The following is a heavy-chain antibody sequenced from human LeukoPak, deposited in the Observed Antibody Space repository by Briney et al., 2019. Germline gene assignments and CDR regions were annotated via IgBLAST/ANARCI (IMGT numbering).Heavy chain of an antibody. CDR2: VSSDGRSK. CDR1: GFTFSTYS. V-gene: IGHV3-48*01. J-gene: IGHJ3*01. D-gene: IGHD2-21*02. CDR3: ARDHSVLVAAIGSAPASDV. Sequence: PGGSLRLSCAASGFTFSTYSLNWVRQAPGKGLEWVSYVSSDGRSKSYADSLKGRFTISRDNARNALFLQINSLGVEDTAVYYCARDHSVLVAAIGSAPASDVWGHGTMVIVSP.